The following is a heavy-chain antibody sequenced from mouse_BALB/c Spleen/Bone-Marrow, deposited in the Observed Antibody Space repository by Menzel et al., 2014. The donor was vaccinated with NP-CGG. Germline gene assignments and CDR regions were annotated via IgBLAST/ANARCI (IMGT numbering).Heavy chain of an antibody. Sequence: EVKVEESGGGLVQPGGSRKLSCAASGFTFSSIGMHWVRQAPEKGLEWVAYISSGSSTIYYADTVKGRLTISRDNPKNTLFLQMTSLRSEDTAMYYCARGIGYDAWFVYWGQGTLVTVSA. CDR3: ARGIGYDAWFVY. D-gene: IGHD2-2*01. CDR1: GFTFSSIG. CDR2: ISSGSSTI. J-gene: IGHJ3*01. V-gene: IGHV5-17*02.